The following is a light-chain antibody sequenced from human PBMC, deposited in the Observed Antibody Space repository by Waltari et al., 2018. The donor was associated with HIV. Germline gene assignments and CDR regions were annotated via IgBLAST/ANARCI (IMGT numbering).Light chain of an antibody. CDR1: ALPKQY. Sequence: SYELTQPPSVAVSPGQTARNTCTGDALPKQYASWYQQKSGQAPVLVIYEDSKRPSGFPERFSGSSSGTTATLTISGAQVEDEADYYCYSTDNSGHHRVFGTGTKLTVL. CDR3: YSTDNSGHHRV. V-gene: IGLV3-10*01. CDR2: EDS. J-gene: IGLJ2*01.